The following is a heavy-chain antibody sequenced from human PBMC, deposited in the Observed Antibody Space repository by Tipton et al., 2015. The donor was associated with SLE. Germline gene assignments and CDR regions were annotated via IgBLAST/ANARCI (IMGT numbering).Heavy chain of an antibody. V-gene: IGHV3-43*01. J-gene: IGHJ3*02. CDR3: AKVDWSYRDAFDI. D-gene: IGHD1-7*01. CDR2: ISWDGGST. Sequence: SLRLSCAASGFTFDDYTMHWVRQAPGKGLEWVSLISWDGGSTYYADSVKGRFTISRDNAKNSLYLQMNSLRAEDTALYYCAKVDWSYRDAFDIWGQGTMVTVSS. CDR1: GFTFDDYT.